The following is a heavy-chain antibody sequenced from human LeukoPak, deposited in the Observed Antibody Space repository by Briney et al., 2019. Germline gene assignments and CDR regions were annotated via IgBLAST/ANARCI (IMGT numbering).Heavy chain of an antibody. CDR2: IHYTGTT. D-gene: IGHD1-26*01. CDR1: GGSINSHY. V-gene: IGHV4-59*08. CDR3: ATNRVGTYDRPFDI. Sequence: MPSETLSLTCIVSGGSINSHYWSWIRQPPGKGLEWIGDIHYTGTTKYNPSVKSRVTISIDTSKNQFFLELSSVTATDTAVYFCATNRVGTYDRPFDIWGQGTMVTVSS. J-gene: IGHJ3*02.